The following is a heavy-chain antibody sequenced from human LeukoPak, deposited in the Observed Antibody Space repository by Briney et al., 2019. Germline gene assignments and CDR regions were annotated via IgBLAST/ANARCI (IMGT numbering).Heavy chain of an antibody. D-gene: IGHD6-13*01. CDR2: ISSSSSYI. CDR3: ARDLTSGSSWYGDFDY. V-gene: IGHV3-21*01. Sequence: GRSLRLSCAASGFTFSSYSMNWVRQAPGKGLEWVSSISSSSSYIYYADSVKGRFTISRDNAKNSLYLQMNSLRAEDTAVYYCARDLTSGSSWYGDFDYWGQGTLVTVSS. CDR1: GFTFSSYS. J-gene: IGHJ4*02.